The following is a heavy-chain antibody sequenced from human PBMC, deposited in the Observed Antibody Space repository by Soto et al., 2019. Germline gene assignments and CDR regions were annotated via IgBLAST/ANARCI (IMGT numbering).Heavy chain of an antibody. CDR2: IYYSGST. CDR3: AKHPRCHRSQAREFYYMDV. D-gene: IGHD2-15*01. Sequence: QLQLQESGPGLVKPSETLSLTCTVSGGSISSSSYYWGWIRQPPGKGLEWIGSIYYSGSTYYNPSLKSRVTISVDTAKNPFSLKPGSVAGADKAVYYCAKHPRCHRSQAREFYYMDVWGKGTTVTVSS. CDR1: GGSISSSSYY. J-gene: IGHJ6*03. V-gene: IGHV4-39*01.